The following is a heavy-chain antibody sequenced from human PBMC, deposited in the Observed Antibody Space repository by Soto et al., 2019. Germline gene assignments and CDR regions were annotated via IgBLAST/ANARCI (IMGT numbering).Heavy chain of an antibody. Sequence: EVPLVESGGGLVPPGGSLRLSCAASGFTFSTYSMNWVRQAPGKGLEWVSFISSTGETTYYADSVKGRLTISRDNAKNSLFLQLNSLAAEDTAVYYCARDGRLPDYWGQGTLVSVSS. J-gene: IGHJ4*02. V-gene: IGHV3-48*01. CDR3: ARDGRLPDY. D-gene: IGHD6-25*01. CDR1: GFTFSTYS. CDR2: ISSTGETT.